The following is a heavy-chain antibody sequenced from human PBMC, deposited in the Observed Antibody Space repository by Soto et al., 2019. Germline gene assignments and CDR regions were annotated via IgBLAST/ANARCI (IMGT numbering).Heavy chain of an antibody. Sequence: QVQLQESGPGLVKPSQTLSLICTVSGGSISSGGHYWSWIRQFPGNDLEWIGFISYTGSTYYNPSLQSRVSMSADSSKNQFFLWLSSVTAADTAVYYCASLVEMAAIAWYFGLWGRGTLVTVSS. CDR1: GGSISSGGHY. CDR2: ISYTGST. CDR3: ASLVEMAAIAWYFGL. J-gene: IGHJ2*01. D-gene: IGHD2-21*02. V-gene: IGHV4-31*03.